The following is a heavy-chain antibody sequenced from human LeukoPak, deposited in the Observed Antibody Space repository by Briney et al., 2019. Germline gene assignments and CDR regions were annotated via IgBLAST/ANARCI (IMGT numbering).Heavy chain of an antibody. CDR3: SRDGPRDYDILTALDY. Sequence: GGSLRLSCAASGFNFQIYGMHWVRQAPGKGLEWVAIISYGGDNKYYADSVKGRFTISRDNSKSMLYLQMNGLRPEDTAVYYCSRDGPRDYDILTALDYWGQGTVVSVSS. J-gene: IGHJ4*02. CDR2: ISYGGDNK. CDR1: GFNFQIYG. D-gene: IGHD3-9*01. V-gene: IGHV3-30*04.